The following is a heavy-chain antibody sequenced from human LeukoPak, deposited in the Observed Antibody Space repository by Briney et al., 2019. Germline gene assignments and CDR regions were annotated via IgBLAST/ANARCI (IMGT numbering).Heavy chain of an antibody. D-gene: IGHD1/OR15-1a*01. V-gene: IGHV5-51*01. CDR2: IFPGDSET. J-gene: IGHJ4*02. Sequence: GESLKISCKGSGYSFTTHWIGWVRQLPRKGLEWMGLIFPGDSETIYSPSFQGQVTISADKSINTAYLRWSSLKASDTAMYYCATSESQTRFDSWGQGTLVTVSS. CDR1: GYSFTTHW. CDR3: ATSESQTRFDS.